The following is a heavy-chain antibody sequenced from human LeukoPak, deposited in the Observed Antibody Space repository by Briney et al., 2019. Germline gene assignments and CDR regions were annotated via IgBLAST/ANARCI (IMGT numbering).Heavy chain of an antibody. CDR1: GFTFSSYA. Sequence: QSGGSLRLSXAASGFTFSSYAMSWVRQAPGKGLEWVSAISGSGGSTYYADSVKGRFTISRDNSKNTLYLQMNSLRAEDTAVYYCAKVRFGESDYFDYWGQGTLVTVSS. CDR3: AKVRFGESDYFDY. J-gene: IGHJ4*02. D-gene: IGHD3-10*01. V-gene: IGHV3-23*01. CDR2: ISGSGGST.